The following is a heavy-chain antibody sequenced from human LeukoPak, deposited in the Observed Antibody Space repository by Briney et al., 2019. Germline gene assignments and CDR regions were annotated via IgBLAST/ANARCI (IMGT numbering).Heavy chain of an antibody. CDR3: AKGGWFGQSQSDVFDM. CDR1: GFTFSSYA. CDR2: VSVSGDTT. J-gene: IGHJ3*02. V-gene: IGHV3-23*01. Sequence: GGSLRLSCAASGFTFSSYAMSWVRQAPGKGLEWVSGVSVSGDTTNHADSVKGRFTISRDNSKNTLFLQMNSLRAEDTAAYYCAKGGWFGQSQSDVFDMWGQGTMVTVSS. D-gene: IGHD3-10*01.